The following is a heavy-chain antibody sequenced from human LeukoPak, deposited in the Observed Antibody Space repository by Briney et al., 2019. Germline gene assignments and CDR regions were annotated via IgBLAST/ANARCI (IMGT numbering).Heavy chain of an antibody. J-gene: IGHJ4*02. V-gene: IGHV4-39*01. D-gene: IGHD3-22*01. CDR1: GGSISNSSFY. CDR2: IYYGGNT. CDR3: ATDPTYDNSGFPFDY. Sequence: PSETLSLTCSVSGGSISNSSFYWGWVRQPQGKGLEWIGSIYYGGNTYYKPSLKSRVTISVDTSKNQFSLKLNSVTAADTAVYYCATDPTYDNSGFPFDYWGQGTLVTVSS.